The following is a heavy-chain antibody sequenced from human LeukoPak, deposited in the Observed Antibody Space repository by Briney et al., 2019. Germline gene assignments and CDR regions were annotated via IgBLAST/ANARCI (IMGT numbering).Heavy chain of an antibody. D-gene: IGHD3-16*01. Sequence: SETLSLTCAVSGGSISSSNWWSWVRQPPGKGLEWIGEIYHSGSTNYNPSLKSRVTISVDKSKNQFSLKLSSVTAADTAVYYCARAPSYDYVWGSTVYAFDIWGQGTMVTVSS. J-gene: IGHJ3*02. CDR2: IYHSGST. CDR1: GGSISSSNW. V-gene: IGHV4-4*02. CDR3: ARAPSYDYVWGSTVYAFDI.